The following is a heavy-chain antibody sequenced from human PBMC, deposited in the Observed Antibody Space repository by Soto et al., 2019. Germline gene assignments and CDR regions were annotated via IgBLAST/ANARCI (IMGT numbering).Heavy chain of an antibody. CDR2: IYPGDSDT. Sequence: PGESLKISCKGSGYSFTSYWIGWVRQMPGKGLEWMGIIYPGDSDTRYSPSFQGQVTISADKSISTAYLQWSSLKASDTAMYYCARRGIAAANGHYYYYYGMDVWGQGTTVTVSS. CDR1: GYSFTSYW. CDR3: ARRGIAAANGHYYYYYGMDV. D-gene: IGHD6-13*01. J-gene: IGHJ6*02. V-gene: IGHV5-51*01.